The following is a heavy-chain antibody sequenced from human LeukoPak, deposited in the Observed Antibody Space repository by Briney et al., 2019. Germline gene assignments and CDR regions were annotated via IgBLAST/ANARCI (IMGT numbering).Heavy chain of an antibody. CDR3: ARGDCSSTRSHHNSFDP. Sequence: ASVKVSCKASGYTFTSYYMHWVRQAPGQGLEWMGIINPSGGSTSYAQKFQGRVTMTRDTSTSTVYMELSSLRSEDTAVYYCARGDCSSTRSHHNSFDPWGQGTLVTVSS. V-gene: IGHV1-46*01. CDR1: GYTFTSYY. D-gene: IGHD2-2*01. CDR2: INPSGGST. J-gene: IGHJ5*02.